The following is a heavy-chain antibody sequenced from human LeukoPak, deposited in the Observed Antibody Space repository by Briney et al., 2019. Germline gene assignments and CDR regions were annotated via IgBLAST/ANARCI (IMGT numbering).Heavy chain of an antibody. CDR3: ARGKTSDDLKDIVVVPAAIGDEP. J-gene: IGHJ5*02. Sequence: PSETLSLTCAVYGGFFSGYYWSWIRQPPGKGLEWIGEINHSGSTNYNPSLKSRVTISVDTSKNQFSLKLSSVTAADTAVYYCARGKTSDDLKDIVVVPAAIGDEPWGQGTLVTVSS. CDR2: INHSGST. V-gene: IGHV4-34*01. CDR1: GGFFSGYY. D-gene: IGHD2-2*01.